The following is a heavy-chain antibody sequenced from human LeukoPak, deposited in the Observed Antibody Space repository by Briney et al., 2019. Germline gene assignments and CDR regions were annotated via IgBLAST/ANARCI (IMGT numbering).Heavy chain of an antibody. CDR2: IYYSGST. Sequence: SETLSLTCTVSGGSISSSSYYWGWIRQPPGKGLEWIGSIYYSGSTYYNPSLKSRVTISVDASKNQFSLKLSSVTAADTAVYYCARHAGYSYGHPIKYYYYYYMDVWGKGTTVTISS. CDR1: GGSISSSSYY. V-gene: IGHV4-39*01. D-gene: IGHD5-18*01. CDR3: ARHAGYSYGHPIKYYYYYYMDV. J-gene: IGHJ6*03.